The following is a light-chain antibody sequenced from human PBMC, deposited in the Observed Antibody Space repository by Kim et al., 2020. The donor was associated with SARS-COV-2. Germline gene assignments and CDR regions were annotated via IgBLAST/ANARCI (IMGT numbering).Light chain of an antibody. CDR3: QQYNSYPLT. J-gene: IGKJ4*01. V-gene: IGKV1-5*01. Sequence: DIQMTQSPSTLSASVGDRVTITCRASQSISNWLAWYQQKPGKAPKLLIYDASSLGSGVPSWISGSGSGTEFTLAISSLQSDDFATYYCQQYNSYPLTFGGGTKVDIK. CDR2: DAS. CDR1: QSISNW.